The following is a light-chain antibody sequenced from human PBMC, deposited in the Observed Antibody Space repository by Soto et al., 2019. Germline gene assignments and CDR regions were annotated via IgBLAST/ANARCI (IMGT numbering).Light chain of an antibody. J-gene: IGKJ1*01. CDR1: QYINTR. V-gene: IGKV3D-11*03. CDR3: QQYLVTPWT. Sequence: EIVLTQSPATLSSFPGDRVTLSCRASQYINTRLAWYQHRPGQAPRLLIYQTSNRATGIPDRFSGSGSGTDFTLTIGRLEPEDFAVYYCQQYLVTPWTFGQGTKVDIK. CDR2: QTS.